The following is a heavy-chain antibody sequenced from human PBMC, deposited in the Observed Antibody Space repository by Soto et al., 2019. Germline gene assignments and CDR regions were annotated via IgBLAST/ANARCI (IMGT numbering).Heavy chain of an antibody. CDR1: GYTFTSYA. CDR3: ARDHRTRGYSSSWYGDYYYYGMDV. D-gene: IGHD6-13*01. CDR2: INAGNGNT. V-gene: IGHV1-3*01. Sequence: WASVKVSFKASGYTFTSYAMHWVRQAPGQRLEWMGWINAGNGNTKYSQKFQGRVTITRDTSASTAYMELSSLRSEDTAVYYCARDHRTRGYSSSWYGDYYYYGMDVWGQGTTVTVSS. J-gene: IGHJ6*02.